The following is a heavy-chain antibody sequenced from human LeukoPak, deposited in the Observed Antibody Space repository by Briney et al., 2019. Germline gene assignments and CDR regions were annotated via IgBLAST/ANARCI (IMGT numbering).Heavy chain of an antibody. CDR2: INHSGST. Sequence: KSSETLSLTCAVYGGSFSSYYWSWIRQPPGKGLEWIGEINHSGSTNYNPSLKSRVTISVDTSKNQFSLKLSSVTAADTAVYYCARGNPPNYDYVWGSYRPQFDYWGQGTLVTVSS. D-gene: IGHD3-16*02. CDR1: GGSFSSYY. V-gene: IGHV4-34*01. CDR3: ARGNPPNYDYVWGSYRPQFDY. J-gene: IGHJ4*02.